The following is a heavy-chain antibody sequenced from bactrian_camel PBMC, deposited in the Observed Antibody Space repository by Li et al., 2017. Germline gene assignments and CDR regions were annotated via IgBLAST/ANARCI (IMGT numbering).Heavy chain of an antibody. CDR3: ANHHLWAVPGGSCPPVRYPY. CDR1: GFTFDDRQ. V-gene: IGHV3S55*01. CDR2: IDRDGST. Sequence: HVQLVESGGGSVQAGGSLRLSCAASGFTFDDRQMGWYRQIPGDYCYVVSTIDRDGSTYYNASVQGRFTFSRDNAKNTLYLQMHNLKPEDTAVYYSANHHLWAVPGGSCPPVRYPYWGQGTQVTVS. J-gene: IGHJ4*01. D-gene: IGHD6*01.